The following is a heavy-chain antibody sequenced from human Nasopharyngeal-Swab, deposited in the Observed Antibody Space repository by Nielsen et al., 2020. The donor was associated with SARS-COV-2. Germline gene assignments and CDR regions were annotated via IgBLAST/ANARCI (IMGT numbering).Heavy chain of an antibody. D-gene: IGHD6-13*01. CDR3: VGSSWYGDYYYYYGMDV. CDR2: IYYSGST. V-gene: IGHV4-39*07. CDR1: GGSISSSSYY. Sequence: SETLSLTCTVSGGSISSSSYYWGWIRQPPGKGLECIGSIYYSGSTYYNPSLKSRVTISVDTTKNQFSLKLSSVTAADTAVYYWVGSSWYGDYYYYYGMDVWGKGTTVTVSS. J-gene: IGHJ6*04.